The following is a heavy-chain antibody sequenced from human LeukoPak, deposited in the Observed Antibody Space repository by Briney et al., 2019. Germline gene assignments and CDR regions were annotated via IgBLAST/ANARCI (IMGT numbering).Heavy chain of an antibody. CDR2: IIPIFGTA. V-gene: IGHV1-69*05. CDR1: GGTFSSYA. D-gene: IGHD3-16*01. Sequence: WASVKVSCKASGGTFSSYAISWVRQAPGQGLEWMGRIIPIFGTANYAQKFQGRVTITTDESTSTAYMELSSLRSEDTAVYYCARGYRFTPPPWVGGNNWFDPWGQGTLVTVSS. CDR3: ARGYRFTPPPWVGGNNWFDP. J-gene: IGHJ5*02.